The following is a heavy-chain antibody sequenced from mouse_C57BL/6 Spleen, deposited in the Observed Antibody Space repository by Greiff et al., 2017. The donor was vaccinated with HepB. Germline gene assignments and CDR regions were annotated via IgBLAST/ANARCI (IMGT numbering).Heavy chain of an antibody. V-gene: IGHV5-17*01. D-gene: IGHD3-2*02. J-gene: IGHJ4*01. Sequence: EVKLEESGGGLVKPGGSLKLSCAASGFTFSDYGMHWVRQAPEKGLEWVAYISSGSSTIYYADTVKGRFTISRDNAKNTLFLQMTSLRSEDTAMYYCARGRSGRGYAMDYWGQGTSVTVSS. CDR3: ARGRSGRGYAMDY. CDR2: ISSGSSTI. CDR1: GFTFSDYG.